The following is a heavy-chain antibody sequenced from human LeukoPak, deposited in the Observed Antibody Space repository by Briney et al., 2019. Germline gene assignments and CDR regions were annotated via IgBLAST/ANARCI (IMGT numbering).Heavy chain of an antibody. CDR1: NYSISNSLY. Sequence: SEPLSLTCSGSNYSISNSLYWGWLRQHPGKGLEWIGSIYRSGSTFCNPSLKSRVTISLDTSKNQFSLKLSSVTAADTAVYFCARGTYGYYMDVWGKGTTVTVSS. D-gene: IGHD4-17*01. J-gene: IGHJ6*03. V-gene: IGHV4-38-2*02. CDR2: IYRSGST. CDR3: ARGTYGYYMDV.